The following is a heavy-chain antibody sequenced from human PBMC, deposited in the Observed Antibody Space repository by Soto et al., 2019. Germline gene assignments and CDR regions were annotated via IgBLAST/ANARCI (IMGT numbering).Heavy chain of an antibody. D-gene: IGHD6-13*01. V-gene: IGHV2-5*02. J-gene: IGHJ4*02. CDR3: AHVYWAASGTRYYFDY. CDR1: GFSFSTSAVG. Sequence: QITLKESGPTLVKPTQTLTLTCTFFGFSFSTSAVGVGWIRQPPGKALEWLALIYWDDDKRYSPSLKSRLTITKDTSRNQVVVTMTNMDPVDTATYYCAHVYWAASGTRYYFDYWGQGTLVTVSS. CDR2: IYWDDDK.